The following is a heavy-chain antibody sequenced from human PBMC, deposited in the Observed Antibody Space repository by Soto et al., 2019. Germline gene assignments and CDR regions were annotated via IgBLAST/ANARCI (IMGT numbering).Heavy chain of an antibody. Sequence: EVQLVESGGDLVQPGGSLRLSCTASGFTFSMYWMHWVRQVPGKGPEWVSRISDEGSRADYADSVKGRFTISRDNAKNTLYLEMHVLRADDTAVYYCTRGPRPSSVGTGAFWGQGTPVTVSS. CDR1: GFTFSMYW. J-gene: IGHJ4*02. CDR3: TRGPRPSSVGTGAF. CDR2: ISDEGSRA. D-gene: IGHD3-10*01. V-gene: IGHV3-74*01.